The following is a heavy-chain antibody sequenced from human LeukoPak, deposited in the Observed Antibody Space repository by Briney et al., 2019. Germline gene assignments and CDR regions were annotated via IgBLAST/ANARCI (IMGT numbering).Heavy chain of an antibody. J-gene: IGHJ4*02. CDR2: ITTNGGRT. CDR3: AIMHGYYDGTGYWVQ. D-gene: IGHD3-22*01. Sequence: PGGSLRLSRAASGFTFRNYAMSWVRQAPGKGLEWVSFITTNGGRTSYADSVEGRFTISRDNPRNTLYMQMNSLRDEDTAVYYCAIMHGYYDGTGYWVQWGQGTLVTVSS. V-gene: IGHV3-23*01. CDR1: GFTFRNYA.